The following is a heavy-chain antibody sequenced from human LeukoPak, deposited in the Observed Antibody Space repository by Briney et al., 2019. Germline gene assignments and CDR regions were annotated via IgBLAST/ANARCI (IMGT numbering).Heavy chain of an antibody. CDR1: GFTFKSDW. J-gene: IGHJ4*02. Sequence: PGGSLRLSCEASGFTFKSDWMNWVRQAPGKGLEWVANINQVGSVKYYVDSVKGRFTISRDNAKNSLYLQMNSLRAEDTAVYYCARDPDNIEGANFHYWGRGTPVTVSS. D-gene: IGHD1-26*01. CDR2: INQVGSVK. V-gene: IGHV3-7*01. CDR3: ARDPDNIEGANFHY.